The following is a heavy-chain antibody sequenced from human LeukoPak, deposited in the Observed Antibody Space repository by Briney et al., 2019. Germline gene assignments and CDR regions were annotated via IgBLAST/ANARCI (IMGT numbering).Heavy chain of an antibody. CDR1: GFTFSSYS. CDR3: ARVRGTAMVADYYYMDV. Sequence: PGGSLRLSCAASGFTFSSYSMNWVRQAPGKGLEWVSYISSSSSTIYYADSVKGRFTISRDNAKNPLYLQMNSLRAEDTAVYYCARVRGTAMVADYYYMDVWGKGTTVTVSS. D-gene: IGHD5-18*01. CDR2: ISSSSSTI. J-gene: IGHJ6*03. V-gene: IGHV3-48*04.